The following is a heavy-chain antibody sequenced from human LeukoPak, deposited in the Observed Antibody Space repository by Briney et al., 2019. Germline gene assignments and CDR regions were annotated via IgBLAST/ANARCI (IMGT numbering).Heavy chain of an antibody. CDR1: GFTFSSYA. CDR3: ARGSFGTHWYFDL. J-gene: IGHJ2*01. V-gene: IGHV3-23*01. CDR2: ISGSGGST. Sequence: GGSLRLSCAASGFTFSSYAMSWVRQAPGKGLEWFSAISGSGGSTYYADSVKGRFTISRDNSKNTLHLQMNSLRAEDTAVYYCARGSFGTHWYFDLWGRGTRVTVSS. D-gene: IGHD3-10*01.